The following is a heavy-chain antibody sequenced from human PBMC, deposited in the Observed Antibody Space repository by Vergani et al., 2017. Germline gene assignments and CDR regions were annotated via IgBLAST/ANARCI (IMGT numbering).Heavy chain of an antibody. CDR1: GGSISSSSYY. J-gene: IGHJ4*02. CDR3: ARGGYGDYEPYFDY. Sequence: QLQLQESGPGLVKPSENLSLTCTVSGGSISSSSYYWGWIRQPPGKGLEWIGSIYYSGSTYYNPSLKSRVTISVDTSKNQFSLKLSSVTAADTAVYYCARGGYGDYEPYFDYWGQGTLVTVSS. D-gene: IGHD4-17*01. V-gene: IGHV4-39*07. CDR2: IYYSGST.